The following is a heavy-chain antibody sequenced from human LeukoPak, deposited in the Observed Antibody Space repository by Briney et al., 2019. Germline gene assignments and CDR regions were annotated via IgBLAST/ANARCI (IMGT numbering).Heavy chain of an antibody. CDR1: AYSFATYW. Sequence: GESLKISCKGSAYSFATYWIAWVRQMPGKGLECMGIIYPGDSDTRYSPSFQGQVTISADKSISTAYLQWSSLKASDTAMYYCARGFHWFDPWGQGTLVTVSS. J-gene: IGHJ5*02. CDR2: IYPGDSDT. CDR3: ARGFHWFDP. V-gene: IGHV5-51*01.